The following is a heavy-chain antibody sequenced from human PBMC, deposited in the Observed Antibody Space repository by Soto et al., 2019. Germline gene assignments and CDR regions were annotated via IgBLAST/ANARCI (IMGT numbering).Heavy chain of an antibody. CDR2: INHSGRA. CDR1: GGSLSGYY. J-gene: IGHJ4*02. Sequence: QVQLQQWGAGLLKPSETLSLTCAVYGGSLSGYYWTWIRQPPGKGLEWIGAINHSGRANYNPSLKNLVTMSVDTSKNQFSLKVTSVTAADTAVYYCARVSCSSASCYNMRDYWGQGTLVTVSS. V-gene: IGHV4-34*01. D-gene: IGHD2-2*02. CDR3: ARVSCSSASCYNMRDY.